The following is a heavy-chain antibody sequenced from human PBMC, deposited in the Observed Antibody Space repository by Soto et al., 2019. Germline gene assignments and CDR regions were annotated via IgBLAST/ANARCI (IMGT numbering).Heavy chain of an antibody. CDR1: VSTFPRHG. Sequence: ASLYVSCKPSVSTFPRHGISCVRPAPGPGLEWMGWISAYNGNTNYAQKLQGRVTMTTDTSTSTAYMERRSLRSDDTAVYYCARDPRYYYDSSGNILDHWGEGTLVTV. V-gene: IGHV1-18*01. CDR3: ARDPRYYYDSSGNILDH. CDR2: ISAYNGNT. D-gene: IGHD3-22*01. J-gene: IGHJ4*02.